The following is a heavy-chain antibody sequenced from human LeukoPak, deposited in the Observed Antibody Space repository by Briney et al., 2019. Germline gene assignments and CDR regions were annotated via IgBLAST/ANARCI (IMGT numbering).Heavy chain of an antibody. CDR1: GYSFTSYW. CDR3: AKHGSGYEPDY. Sequence: GASLKISCKGSGYSFTSYWIGWVRQMPGKGLEWMGIIYPGDSAARYSPSFQGHVTISADKSISTAYLQWSSLKASDTAMYYCAKHGSGYEPDYWGQGTLVTVSS. J-gene: IGHJ4*02. V-gene: IGHV5-51*01. D-gene: IGHD5-12*01. CDR2: IYPGDSAA.